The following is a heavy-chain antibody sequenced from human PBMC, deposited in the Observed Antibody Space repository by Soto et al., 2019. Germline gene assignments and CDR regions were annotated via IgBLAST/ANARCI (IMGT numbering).Heavy chain of an antibody. CDR1: GCSISSCGFS. J-gene: IGHJ5*02. V-gene: IGHV4-30-2*01. CDR3: ARVPDR. D-gene: IGHD2-2*01. CDR2: IYHSGST. Sequence: PWGTRTLTCAVSGCSISSCGFSWSWIRQPPGKGREWIGYIYHSGSTYYNPSLKSRVTISVDRSKNQFSLKLSSVIAADTAVYYCARVPDRWGQGTLVTVSS.